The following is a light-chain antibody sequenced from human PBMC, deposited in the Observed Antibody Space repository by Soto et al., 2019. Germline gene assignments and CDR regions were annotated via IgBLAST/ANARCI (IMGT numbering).Light chain of an antibody. V-gene: IGKV3-11*01. J-gene: IGKJ5*01. CDR1: QSVSSTH. CDR2: DTS. Sequence: DIVLTQSPGTLSLSPGERATLYCRASQSVSSTHLAWYQQKPGQAPRLLIYDTSIRASGIPARFSGSGSGTDFTLTISSLDPEDFAVYYCQQRSNRPLTFGQGTRLEI. CDR3: QQRSNRPLT.